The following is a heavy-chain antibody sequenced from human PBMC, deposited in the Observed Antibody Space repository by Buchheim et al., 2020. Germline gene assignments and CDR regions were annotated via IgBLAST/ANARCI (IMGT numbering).Heavy chain of an antibody. CDR2: IYYSGST. J-gene: IGHJ5*02. CDR1: GGSISSYY. D-gene: IGHD5-18*01. V-gene: IGHV4-59*01. CDR3: ARVGYRKNWFDP. Sequence: QVQLQESGPGLVKPSETLSLTCTVSGGSISSYYWSWIRQPPGKGLEWIGYIYYSGSTNYNPSLKSRVTISVDTSKNQFSLQPRSVTAADTAVYYCARVGYRKNWFDPWGQGTL.